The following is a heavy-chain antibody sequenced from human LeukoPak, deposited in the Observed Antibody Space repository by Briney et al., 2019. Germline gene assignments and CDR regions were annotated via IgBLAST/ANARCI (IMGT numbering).Heavy chain of an antibody. D-gene: IGHD3-16*02. CDR2: SFHNGST. V-gene: IGHV4-61*01. CDR1: GGSVRSRIYY. CDR3: VRGGDYIRGTFRTIDY. Sequence: SEALSLSCSVSGGSVRSRIYYWAWIRQPPGKGLEWIGYSFHNGSTNYNPSLKSRVAISIDPYTIQFSLRLNSVAAADTAAYSCVRGGDYIRGTFRTIDYWGQGSLVIVSS. J-gene: IGHJ4*02.